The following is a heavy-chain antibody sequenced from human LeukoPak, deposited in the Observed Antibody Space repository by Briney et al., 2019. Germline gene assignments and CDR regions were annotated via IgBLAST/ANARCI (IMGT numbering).Heavy chain of an antibody. CDR3: ARDGYFDY. J-gene: IGHJ4*02. CDR1: GYTFTTYG. V-gene: IGHV1-18*01. Sequence: ASVKVSCKGSGYTFTTYGIGWVRQAPGQGLEWMGWINANSGNTIYAQKFQGRLTMTTDTSTITAYMELRSLRSDDTAVYYCARDGYFDYWGQGTLVTVSS. CDR2: INANSGNT.